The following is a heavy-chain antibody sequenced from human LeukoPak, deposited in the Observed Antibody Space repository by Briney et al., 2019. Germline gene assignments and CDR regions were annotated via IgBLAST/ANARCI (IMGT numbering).Heavy chain of an antibody. J-gene: IGHJ4*02. Sequence: PGGSLRLSCAASGFTFGSYAMSWVRQAPGKGLEWVSAITGSGVSTHYADSVKGRFTISRDNSKDSLYLQMISLRAEDTAVYYCAKDSGYTYGLSPYYFDCWGQGTLVTVSA. CDR3: AKDSGYTYGLSPYYFDC. CDR2: ITGSGVST. V-gene: IGHV3-23*01. D-gene: IGHD5-18*01. CDR1: GFTFGSYA.